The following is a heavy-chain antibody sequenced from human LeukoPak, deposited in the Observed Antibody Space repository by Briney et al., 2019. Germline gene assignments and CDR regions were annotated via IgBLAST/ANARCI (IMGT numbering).Heavy chain of an antibody. CDR1: GSPFTSYW. D-gene: IGHD1-26*01. CDR2: IYPGDSDT. V-gene: IGHV5-51*01. CDR3: ARGIVGATGYFDY. J-gene: IGHJ4*02. Sequence: GESLKISCKGPGSPFTSYWIGGVRQMPGKGLEGWGIIYPGDSDTRYSPSFQGQVTISADKSTSTAYLQWSSLKASDTAMYYCARGIVGATGYFDYWGQGTLVTVSS.